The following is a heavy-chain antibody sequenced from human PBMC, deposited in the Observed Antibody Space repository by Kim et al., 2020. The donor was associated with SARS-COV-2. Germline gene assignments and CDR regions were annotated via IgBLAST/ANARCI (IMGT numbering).Heavy chain of an antibody. J-gene: IGHJ6*02. D-gene: IGHD3-16*01. V-gene: IGHV3-30*02. CDR3: AKDGGVYYYYYGMDV. Sequence: DSVKGRFTISRENSKNTLYLQMNSLRAEDTAVYYCAKDGGVYYYYYGMDVWGQGTTVTVSS.